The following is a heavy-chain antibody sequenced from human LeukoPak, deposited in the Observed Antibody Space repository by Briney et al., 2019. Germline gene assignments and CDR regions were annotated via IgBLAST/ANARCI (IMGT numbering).Heavy chain of an antibody. CDR1: GYTFTTYD. D-gene: IGHD3-3*01. V-gene: IGHV1-8*01. J-gene: IGHJ4*02. CDR3: ARVFGGREIGF. Sequence: ASVKVSCKASGYTFTTYDINCVRQASGQGLEWMGWMNPKTGSTAYAQKFQGRVTMTRDTSIDTAYLEMSSLTYEDTAMYYCARVFGGREIGFWGQGTQVTVSS. CDR2: MNPKTGST.